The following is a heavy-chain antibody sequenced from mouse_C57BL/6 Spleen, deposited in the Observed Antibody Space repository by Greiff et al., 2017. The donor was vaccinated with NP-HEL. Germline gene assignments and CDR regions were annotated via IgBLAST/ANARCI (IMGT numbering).Heavy chain of an antibody. J-gene: IGHJ4*01. CDR1: GYTFTSYW. Sequence: VQLQQPGAELVKPGASVKLSCKASGYTFTSYWMHWVKQRPGQGLEWIGMIHPNSGSTNYNEKFKSKATLTVDKSSSTAYMQLSSLTSEDSAVYYCAGYGSRGYAMDYWGQGTSVTVSS. CDR2: IHPNSGST. V-gene: IGHV1-64*01. D-gene: IGHD1-1*01. CDR3: AGYGSRGYAMDY.